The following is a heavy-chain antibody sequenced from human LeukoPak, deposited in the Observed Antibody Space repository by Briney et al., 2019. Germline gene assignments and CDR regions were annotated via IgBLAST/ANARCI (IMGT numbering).Heavy chain of an antibody. D-gene: IGHD2-2*01. CDR3: ARDKSVVVPASLDY. V-gene: IGHV1-18*01. J-gene: IGHJ4*02. CDR2: ISIYSGNT. CDR1: GYTFTSHG. Sequence: ASVKVSCKASGYTFTSHGLSWARQAPGQGLEWMGWISIYSGNTNYAQKFQDRISMTTDTSTNTAYMELRSLKSDDTAVYYCARDKSVVVPASLDYWGQGTLVTVSS.